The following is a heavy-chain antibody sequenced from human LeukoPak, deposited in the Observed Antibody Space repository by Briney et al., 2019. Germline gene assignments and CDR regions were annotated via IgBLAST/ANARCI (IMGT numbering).Heavy chain of an antibody. V-gene: IGHV3-13*01. CDR2: ITSAGDT. CDR3: VRQTRLDGYNYLGY. D-gene: IGHD5-24*01. J-gene: IGHJ4*02. CDR1: GFTFSSYD. Sequence: GGSLRLSCAASGFTFSSYDMHWVRQVTGKGLEWVSAITSAGDTYYPGSGKGRFTISRENAKNSLYLQMSSLRAEDTAVYYCVRQTRLDGYNYLGYWGQGILVTVSS.